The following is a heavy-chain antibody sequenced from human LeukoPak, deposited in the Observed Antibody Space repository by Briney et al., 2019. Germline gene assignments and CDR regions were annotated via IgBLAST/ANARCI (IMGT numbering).Heavy chain of an antibody. CDR3: ARNLRWLELREYYFDY. CDR2: IKQDGSEK. Sequence: GGSLRLSCAASGFTFSSYWMSWVRQAPGKGLEWVANIKQDGSEKYYVDSVKGRFTISRDNAKNSLYLQMNSLRAEDTAVYYCARNLRWLELREYYFDYWGQGTLVTVSS. CDR1: GFTFSSYW. D-gene: IGHD1-7*01. J-gene: IGHJ4*02. V-gene: IGHV3-7*01.